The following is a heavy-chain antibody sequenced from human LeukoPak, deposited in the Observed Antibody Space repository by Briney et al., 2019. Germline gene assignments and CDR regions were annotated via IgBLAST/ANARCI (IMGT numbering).Heavy chain of an antibody. CDR2: IYSGGST. CDR1: GFTFSSYN. V-gene: IGHV3-66*01. Sequence: GGSLRLSCAASGFTFSSYNMNWVRQAPGKGLEWVSVIYSGGSTYYADSVKGRFTISRDNSKNTLYLEMNSLRAEDTAVYYCAKMPPQSNGWGQGTLVTVSS. J-gene: IGHJ4*02. CDR3: AKMPPQSNG. D-gene: IGHD2-2*01.